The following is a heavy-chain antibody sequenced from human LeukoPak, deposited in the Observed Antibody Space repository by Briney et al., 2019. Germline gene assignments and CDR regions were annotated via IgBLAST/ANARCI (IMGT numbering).Heavy chain of an antibody. J-gene: IGHJ4*02. V-gene: IGHV1-18*04. CDR1: GYTFTSYG. D-gene: IGHD2-15*01. Sequence: ASVKVSCKAPGYTFTSYGISWVRQAPGQGLEWMGWISAYNGNTNYAQKLQGRVTMTTDTSTSTAYMELRSLRSDDTAVYYCARLGYCSGGSCYQYFDYWGQGTLVTVSS. CDR2: ISAYNGNT. CDR3: ARLGYCSGGSCYQYFDY.